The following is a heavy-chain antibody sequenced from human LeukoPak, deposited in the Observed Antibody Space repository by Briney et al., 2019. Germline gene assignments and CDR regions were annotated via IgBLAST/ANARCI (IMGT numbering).Heavy chain of an antibody. V-gene: IGHV3-11*01. J-gene: IGHJ6*02. Sequence: KPGGSLRLSCAASGFTFSDYYMRWIRQAPGKGLEWVSYISSSGSTIYYADSVKGRFTISRDNAENSVYLQMNSLRAEDTAVYYCAREFVDTLTYYYGMDVWGQGTTVTASS. D-gene: IGHD5-18*01. CDR3: AREFVDTLTYYYGMDV. CDR2: ISSSGSTI. CDR1: GFTFSDYY.